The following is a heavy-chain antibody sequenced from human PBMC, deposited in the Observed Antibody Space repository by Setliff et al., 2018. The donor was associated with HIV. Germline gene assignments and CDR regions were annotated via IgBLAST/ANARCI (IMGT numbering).Heavy chain of an antibody. CDR2: IYFSGSV. CDR3: ARGQLYCTNGVCYTCYYRI. V-gene: IGHV4-4*02. CDR1: GASDISYIW. D-gene: IGHD2-8*01. J-gene: IGHJ4*02. Sequence: SETLSLTCTVSGASDISYIWWSWVRQPPGKGLEWIGSIYFSGSVFYNPSLNSRVIISIDTSRNQFSLKLSSVTAADTAVYYCARGQLYCTNGVCYTCYYRIWGQGTLVTVSS.